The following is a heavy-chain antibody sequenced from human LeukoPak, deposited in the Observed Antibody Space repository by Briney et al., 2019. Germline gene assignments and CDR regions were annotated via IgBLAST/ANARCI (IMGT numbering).Heavy chain of an antibody. J-gene: IGHJ4*02. Sequence: EASVTVSFKASGYTFTIYYMHWVRQAPGQGGEGMGVINPSGGSTSYAQKFQGRVTVTRDTSTSTVYMELSTLRSDDTAVYYCARDYDPYYYDSSGSSYFDYWGQGTLVTVSS. CDR2: INPSGGST. D-gene: IGHD3-22*01. CDR1: GYTFTIYY. V-gene: IGHV1-46*01. CDR3: ARDYDPYYYDSSGSSYFDY.